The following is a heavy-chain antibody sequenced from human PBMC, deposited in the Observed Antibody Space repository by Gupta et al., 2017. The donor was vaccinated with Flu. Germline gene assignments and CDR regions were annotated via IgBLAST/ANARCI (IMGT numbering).Heavy chain of an antibody. D-gene: IGHD3-3*01. CDR3: ARDRSYDFWSGYSPLGPYYYGMDV. J-gene: IGHJ6*02. CDR2: IKQDGSEK. V-gene: IGHV3-7*01. Sequence: ANIKQDGSEKYYVDSVKGRFTISRDNAKNSLYLQMNSLRAEDTAVYYCARDRSYDFWSGYSPLGPYYYGMDVWGQGTTVTVSS.